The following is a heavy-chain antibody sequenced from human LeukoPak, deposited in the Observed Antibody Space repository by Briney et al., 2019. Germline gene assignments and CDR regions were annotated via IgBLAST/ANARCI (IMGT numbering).Heavy chain of an antibody. Sequence: GGSLRLSCAASGFTFDDYAMHWVRQAPGKGLEWVPGISWNSGSIGYADSVKGRFTISRDNAKNSLYLQMNSLRAEDTALYYCAKEHYYDSSGTLDHWGQGTLVTVSS. V-gene: IGHV3-9*01. CDR2: ISWNSGSI. J-gene: IGHJ4*02. CDR1: GFTFDDYA. CDR3: AKEHYYDSSGTLDH. D-gene: IGHD3-22*01.